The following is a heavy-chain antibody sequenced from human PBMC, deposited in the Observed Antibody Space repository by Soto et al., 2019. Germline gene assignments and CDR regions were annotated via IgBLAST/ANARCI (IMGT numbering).Heavy chain of an antibody. D-gene: IGHD2-15*01. V-gene: IGHV1-69*02. Sequence: SVKVSCKASGGTFSSYTISWVRQAPGQGLEWMGRIIPILGIANYAQKFQGRVTITADKSTSTAYMELSSLRSEDTAVYYCARGFCSGGSCYSVINWFDPWGQGTLVTVSS. CDR2: IIPILGIA. J-gene: IGHJ5*02. CDR3: ARGFCSGGSCYSVINWFDP. CDR1: GGTFSSYT.